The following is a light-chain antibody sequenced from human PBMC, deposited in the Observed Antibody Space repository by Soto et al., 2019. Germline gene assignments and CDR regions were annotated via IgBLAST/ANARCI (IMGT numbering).Light chain of an antibody. Sequence: QSALTQPASVSGSPGQSITISCTGDVGRYNYVSWYQQHPGKAPKLIIYEVSSRPSGVSNRFSGSKSGNTASLTISGLQADDEADYYCSSYTSPTTLVFGRGTKVTVL. J-gene: IGLJ2*01. CDR1: VGRYNY. V-gene: IGLV2-14*01. CDR3: SSYTSPTTLV. CDR2: EVS.